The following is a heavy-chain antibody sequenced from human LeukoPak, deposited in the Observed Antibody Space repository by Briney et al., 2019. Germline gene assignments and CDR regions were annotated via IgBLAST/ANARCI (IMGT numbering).Heavy chain of an antibody. J-gene: IGHJ4*02. Sequence: GGSLRLSCAATGFTFSNYNMNWVRQAPGKGLEWVSFIYSGGITHYADSVKGRFTISRDSSKNTLFLQMNSLSAEDTAVYYCATSPSAGYRGQGTLVTVSS. V-gene: IGHV3-66*01. CDR3: ATSPSAGY. CDR2: IYSGGIT. CDR1: GFTFSNYN.